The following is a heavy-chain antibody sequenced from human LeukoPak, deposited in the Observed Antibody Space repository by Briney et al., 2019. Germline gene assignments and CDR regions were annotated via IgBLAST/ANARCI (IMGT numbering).Heavy chain of an antibody. Sequence: SQTLSLTCTVSGGSISSGGYYWSWIRQPPGKGLEWIGYIYYSGSTNYNPSLKSRVTISVDTSKNQFSLKLSSVTAADTAVYYCARRGSGYFDYWGQGTLVTVSS. J-gene: IGHJ4*02. CDR2: IYYSGST. CDR1: GGSISSGGYY. D-gene: IGHD3-3*01. CDR3: ARRGSGYFDY. V-gene: IGHV4-61*08.